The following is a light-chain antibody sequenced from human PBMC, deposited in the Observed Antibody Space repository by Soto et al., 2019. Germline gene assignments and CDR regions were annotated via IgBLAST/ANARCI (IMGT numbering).Light chain of an antibody. Sequence: QSALTQPRSVSGSPGQSVTISCTGASNNVGGYNYDSWYQHHPGKVPQLIIYDVTQRPSGVPDRFSGSNSGNTASLTISGLQVEDEADYYCCSYAGTYTWIFGGGTQLTVL. CDR3: CSYAGTYTWI. V-gene: IGLV2-11*01. J-gene: IGLJ2*01. CDR2: DVT. CDR1: SNNVGGYNY.